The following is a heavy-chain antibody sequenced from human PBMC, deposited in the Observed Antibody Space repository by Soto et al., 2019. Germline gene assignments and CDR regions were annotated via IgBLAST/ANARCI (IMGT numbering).Heavy chain of an antibody. CDR2: ISGSGGST. V-gene: IGHV3-23*01. J-gene: IGHJ6*02. CDR1: GFTFSSYA. CDR3: AKDRDFWSGYTYYGMDV. D-gene: IGHD3-3*01. Sequence: EVQLLESGGGLVQPGGSLRLSCAASGFTFSSYAMSWVRQAPGKGLEWVSAISGSGGSTYDADSVKGRFTISRDNSKNTLYLQMNSLRAEDTAVYYCAKDRDFWSGYTYYGMDVWGQGTTVTVSS.